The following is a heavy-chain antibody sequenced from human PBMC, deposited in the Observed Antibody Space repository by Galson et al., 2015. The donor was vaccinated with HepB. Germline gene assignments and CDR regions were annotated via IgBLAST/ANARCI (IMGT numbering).Heavy chain of an antibody. V-gene: IGHV4-39*07. CDR2: IYYSGST. Sequence: SETLSLTCTVSGGSISSSSYYWGWIRQPPGKGLEWIGSIYYSGSTYYNPSLKSRVTISVDTSKNQFSLKLSSVTAADTAVYYCARVGFSRDTAMVTLDAFDIWGQGTMVTVSS. D-gene: IGHD5-18*01. J-gene: IGHJ3*02. CDR1: GGSISSSSYY. CDR3: ARVGFSRDTAMVTLDAFDI.